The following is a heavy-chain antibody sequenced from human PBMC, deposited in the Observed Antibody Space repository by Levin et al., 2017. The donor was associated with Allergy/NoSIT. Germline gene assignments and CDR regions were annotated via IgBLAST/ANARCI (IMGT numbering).Heavy chain of an antibody. D-gene: IGHD2-2*02. CDR3: ARDDYCSSTSCHSYFDY. Sequence: SQTLSLTCAISGDSVSSNSAAWNWIRQSPSRGLEWLGRTYYRSKWYNDYAVSVKSRITINPDTSKNQFSLQLNSVTPEDTAVYYCARDDYCSSTSCHSYFDYWGQGTLVTVSS. CDR1: GDSVSSNSAA. J-gene: IGHJ4*02. V-gene: IGHV6-1*01. CDR2: TYYRSKWYN.